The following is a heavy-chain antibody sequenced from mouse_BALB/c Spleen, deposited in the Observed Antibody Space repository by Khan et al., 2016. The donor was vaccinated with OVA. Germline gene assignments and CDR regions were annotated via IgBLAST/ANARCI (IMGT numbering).Heavy chain of an antibody. CDR3: AAESDYGYAVDD. CDR1: GYSNTSIYA. D-gene: IGHD2-13*01. Sequence: EVQLQESGPGLVKPSQSLSLSCTVTGYSNTSIYAWNWIREFPGNKLEWMGYLTYSGSTCYNPYLKRRISITRDTSKNQFFLLLNSVITEDASTQCCAAESDYGYAVDDWGQGTSVTVSS. V-gene: IGHV3-2*02. CDR2: LTYSGST. J-gene: IGHJ4*01.